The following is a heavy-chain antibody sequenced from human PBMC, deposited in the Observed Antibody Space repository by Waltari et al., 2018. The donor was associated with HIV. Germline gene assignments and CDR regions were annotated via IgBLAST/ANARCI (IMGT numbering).Heavy chain of an antibody. CDR1: GHTLSDSP. Sequence: QVKLLQSGAEVKKPGASVKVSCKVSGHTLSDSPIHWVRQAPGKGLEWMGGSDPEGWKVVFAQNFQGRIIMTGDTFTNTAYLELSRLRSEDTAVYLCATDPTPEPLYFEYWGQGTLVTVSS. CDR3: ATDPTPEPLYFEY. V-gene: IGHV1-24*01. J-gene: IGHJ4*02. CDR2: SDPEGWKV.